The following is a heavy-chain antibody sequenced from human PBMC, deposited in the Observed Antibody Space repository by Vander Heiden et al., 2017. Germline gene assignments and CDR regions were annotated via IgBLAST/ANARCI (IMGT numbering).Heavy chain of an antibody. CDR3: ARENSHYYPRDAFDI. Sequence: EVQLVQSGAEVKKPGESLKISCKGSGYTFNTYWIGWVRQMPGKGLEWMGIIYPDDSDTRYNPSFQGQVTMSADKSLSTAYLQWSSLKASDSAIYYCARENSHYYPRDAFDIWGQGTMLTVSS. CDR2: IYPDDSDT. D-gene: IGHD3-22*01. J-gene: IGHJ3*02. CDR1: GYTFNTYW. V-gene: IGHV5-51*01.